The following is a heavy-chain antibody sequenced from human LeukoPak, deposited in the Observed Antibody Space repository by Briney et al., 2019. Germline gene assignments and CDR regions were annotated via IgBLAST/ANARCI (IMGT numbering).Heavy chain of an antibody. Sequence: GGSLRLYCAASGFTCSSYSMNWVGQAPGKGLEWVSSISSSSSYIYYADSVKGRFTISRDNAKNSLYLQMNSLRAEDTAVYYCARDGRYSGSPLGAFDIWGQGTMVTVSS. CDR3: ARDGRYSGSPLGAFDI. V-gene: IGHV3-21*01. D-gene: IGHD1-26*01. CDR2: ISSSSSYI. CDR1: GFTCSSYS. J-gene: IGHJ3*02.